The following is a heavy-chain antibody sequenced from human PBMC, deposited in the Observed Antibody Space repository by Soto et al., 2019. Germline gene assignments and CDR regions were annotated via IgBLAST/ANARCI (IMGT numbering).Heavy chain of an antibody. CDR3: ARSKQQLVRVCWFDP. CDR2: FHYPGTT. D-gene: IGHD6-13*01. CDR1: GDSIRSTPDY. Sequence: PXXTLSLRCSVSGDSIRSTPDYWGFIRQPPGKGLEWIVSFHYPGTTDFNPSLRSRVTISVDTSKNQFSLKLSSVTAEDTAVYYCARSKQQLVRVCWFDPWDQGTLVTVSS. J-gene: IGHJ5*02. V-gene: IGHV4-39*07.